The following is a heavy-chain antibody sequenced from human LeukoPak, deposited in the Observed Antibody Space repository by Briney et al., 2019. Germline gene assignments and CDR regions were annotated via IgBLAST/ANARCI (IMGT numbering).Heavy chain of an antibody. V-gene: IGHV3-74*01. Sequence: GGPLDFSGEPSGSTLITSSMHWFGQLQGKGPMWVSRICPDGTVTNYADSVKARFIISRDNARNTVYLQMNSLRVEDTAVYYCVRDFRSADYWGQGTLVTVSS. J-gene: IGHJ4*02. CDR2: ICPDGTVT. CDR1: GSTLITSS. CDR3: VRDFRSADY.